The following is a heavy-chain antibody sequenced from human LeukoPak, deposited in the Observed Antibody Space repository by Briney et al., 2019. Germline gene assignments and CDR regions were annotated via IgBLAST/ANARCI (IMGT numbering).Heavy chain of an antibody. CDR1: GGSISSYY. CDR2: LYYSGNT. Sequence: PSDTLSLTCTVSGGSISSYYWSWIRQPPAKALEWIGSLYYSGNTNYNPSLKGRVTISLDTSKNQFSLKLSSVTAADTAVYYCARGSSPFDYWGKGTLVTVS. V-gene: IGHV4-59*08. CDR3: ARGSSPFDY. J-gene: IGHJ4*02.